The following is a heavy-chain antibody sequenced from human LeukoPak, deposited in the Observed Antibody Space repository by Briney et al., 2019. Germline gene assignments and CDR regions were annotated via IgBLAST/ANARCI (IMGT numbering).Heavy chain of an antibody. Sequence: EASVKVSCKASGYTFTVYFIHWVRQAPGQGLEWMGRINPNSGATDYAQKFQGRVTMTRDTSISTAYMELSSLKSDDTAVYYCAKIGSSHDFDYWGQGTPITVSS. CDR1: GYTFTVYF. V-gene: IGHV1-2*06. CDR3: AKIGSSHDFDY. CDR2: INPNSGAT. J-gene: IGHJ4*02. D-gene: IGHD1-26*01.